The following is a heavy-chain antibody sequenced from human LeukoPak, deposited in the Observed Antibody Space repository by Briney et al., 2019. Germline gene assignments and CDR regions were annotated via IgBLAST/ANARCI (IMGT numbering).Heavy chain of an antibody. CDR1: GYTFTSYY. V-gene: IGHV1-46*01. CDR3: ARDRPRMAAAGRARLNWFDP. D-gene: IGHD6-13*01. J-gene: IGHJ5*02. Sequence: ASVKVSCKASGYTFTSYYMHWVRQAPGQGLEWLGIINPSGGSTSYAQKFQGRVTMTRDMSTSTVYMELSSLRSEDTAVYYCARDRPRMAAAGRARLNWFDPWGQGTLVTVSS. CDR2: INPSGGST.